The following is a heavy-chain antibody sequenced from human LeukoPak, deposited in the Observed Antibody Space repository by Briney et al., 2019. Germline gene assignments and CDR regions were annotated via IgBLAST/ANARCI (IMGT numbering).Heavy chain of an antibody. J-gene: IGHJ4*02. Sequence: GGSLRLSCAASGFTFSSYAMSWVRQAPGKGLEWVANIKQDGSEKYYVDSVKGRFTISRDNAKNSLYLQMNSLRAEDTAVYYCARLGEGLPYYFDYWGQGTLVTVSS. V-gene: IGHV3-7*03. CDR3: ARLGEGLPYYFDY. CDR1: GFTFSSYA. CDR2: IKQDGSEK. D-gene: IGHD3-10*01.